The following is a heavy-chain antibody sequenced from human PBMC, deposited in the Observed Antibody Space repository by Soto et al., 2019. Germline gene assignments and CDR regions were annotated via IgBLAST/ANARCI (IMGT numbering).Heavy chain of an antibody. D-gene: IGHD1-26*01. CDR2: MYYRGST. Sequence: QLQLQESGPGLVKPSETLSVTCTVAGGSIKSTIYYWGWIRQPPGKGLEWIGSMYYRGSTYYNPSLKSLVTISIDTSKNQFSLDLSSVTAADTAVYYCATLVGSTNNFWGQGTLVTVSS. V-gene: IGHV4-39*01. CDR3: ATLVGSTNNF. J-gene: IGHJ4*02. CDR1: GGSIKSTIYY.